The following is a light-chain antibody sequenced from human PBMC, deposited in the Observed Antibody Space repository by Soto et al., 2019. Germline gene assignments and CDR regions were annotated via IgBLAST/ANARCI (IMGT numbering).Light chain of an antibody. Sequence: QLVLTQPPSASGSPGQSVTISCTGTSSDVGGYNYVSWYQQHPGKAPKLMIYEVNKRPSGVPDRFSGSKSGNTASLTVSGLQAEDEADYYCSSYAGNNNVVFGGGTKLTVL. CDR3: SSYAGNNNVV. V-gene: IGLV2-8*01. CDR1: SSDVGGYNY. CDR2: EVN. J-gene: IGLJ2*01.